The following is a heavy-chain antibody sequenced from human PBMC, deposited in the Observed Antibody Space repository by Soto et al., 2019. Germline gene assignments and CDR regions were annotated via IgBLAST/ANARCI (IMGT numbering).Heavy chain of an antibody. Sequence: NPGGSLRLSCASSGFTFSTYTMNWVRQAPGKGLGWVSSINGRSNYKYYTDSVKGRFTISRDSAKNSLYLQMNRLRAEDTAVYYCAGEDGIVGGTSAFDYWGLGTLVTVSS. CDR3: AGEDGIVGGTSAFDY. CDR2: INGRSNYK. CDR1: GFTFSTYT. D-gene: IGHD1-26*01. V-gene: IGHV3-21*01. J-gene: IGHJ4*02.